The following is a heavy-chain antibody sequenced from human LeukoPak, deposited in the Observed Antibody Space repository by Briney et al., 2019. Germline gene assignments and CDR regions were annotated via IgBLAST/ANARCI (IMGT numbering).Heavy chain of an antibody. CDR3: ARDLRYCSSTSCSNWFDP. V-gene: IGHV1-18*04. CDR1: GYNFITYG. Sequence: ASVTVSCKASGYNFITYGIIWVRQAPGQGLEWMGWISAYNGNTNYAQKLQGRVTMTTDTSTSTAYMELRSLRSDDTAVYYCARDLRYCSSTSCSNWFDPWGQGTLVTVSS. J-gene: IGHJ5*02. CDR2: ISAYNGNT. D-gene: IGHD2-2*01.